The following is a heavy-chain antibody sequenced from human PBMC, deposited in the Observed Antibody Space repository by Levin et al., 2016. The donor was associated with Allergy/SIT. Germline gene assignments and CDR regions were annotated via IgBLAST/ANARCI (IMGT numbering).Heavy chain of an antibody. Sequence: SETLSLTCAVYGGPFSGYYWSWIRQSPGTGLEWIGEVNHRGITNYNPSLESRVTISVDKSKNQFSLRLTSLTAADTAVYYCARDPRANGWYVEKGSWFDPWGQGTPVTVSS. CDR3: ARDPRANGWYVEKGSWFDP. D-gene: IGHD6-19*01. CDR1: GGPFSGYY. V-gene: IGHV4-34*01. J-gene: IGHJ5*02. CDR2: VNHRGIT.